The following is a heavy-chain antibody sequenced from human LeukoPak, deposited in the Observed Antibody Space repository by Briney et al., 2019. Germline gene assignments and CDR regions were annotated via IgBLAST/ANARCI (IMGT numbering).Heavy chain of an antibody. CDR3: ARDPWGGIVGAKDDAFDI. CDR2: IYTSGST. J-gene: IGHJ3*02. V-gene: IGHV4-61*02. CDR1: GGSISSGSYY. Sequence: SETLSLTCTVSGGSISSGSYYWSWIRQPAGKGLEWIGRIYTSGSTNYNPSLKSRVTISVDTSKNQFSLKLSSVTAADTAVYYCARDPWGGIVGAKDDAFDIWGQGTMVTVSS. D-gene: IGHD1-26*01.